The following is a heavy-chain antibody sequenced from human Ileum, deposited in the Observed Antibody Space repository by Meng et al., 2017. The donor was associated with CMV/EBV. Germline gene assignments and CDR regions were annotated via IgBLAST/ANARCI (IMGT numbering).Heavy chain of an antibody. CDR2: GCHSATH. Sequence: GSLRLSCSVSGYSINSGYCWGWIRQPPEKGLEWIGSGCHSATHYYNPSLKSRVTISVDTPRNQFSLKLTSVTAADTAVYYCARGASSGSWESDYWGQGTLVTVSS. D-gene: IGHD6-13*01. V-gene: IGHV4-38-2*02. CDR3: ARGASSGSWESDY. J-gene: IGHJ4*02. CDR1: GYSINSGYC.